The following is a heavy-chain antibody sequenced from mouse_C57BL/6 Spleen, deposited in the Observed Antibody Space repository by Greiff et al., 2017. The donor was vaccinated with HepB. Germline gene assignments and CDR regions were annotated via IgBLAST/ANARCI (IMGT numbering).Heavy chain of an antibody. J-gene: IGHJ3*01. CDR1: GFTFSDYG. CDR3: ARSCYGSWFAY. D-gene: IGHD1-1*01. CDR2: ISSGSSTI. Sequence: EVQRVESGGGLVKPGGSLKLSCAASGFTFSDYGMHWVRQAPEKGLEWVAYISSGSSTIYYAATVKSRITISRDNAKNTLFLQMTSLRSDDTAMYCCARSCYGSWFAYWGQGTLVTVSA. V-gene: IGHV5-17*01.